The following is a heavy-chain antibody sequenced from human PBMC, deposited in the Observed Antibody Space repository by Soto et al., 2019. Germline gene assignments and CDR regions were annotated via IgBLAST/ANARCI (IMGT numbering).Heavy chain of an antibody. D-gene: IGHD3-22*01. J-gene: IGHJ4*02. V-gene: IGHV4-39*02. CDR1: GGSISKSNYF. Sequence: TCTVSGGSISKSNYFWGWIRQAPGKGLEWIASILYTGTTSYNSSLKSRVAISVDTSKNQFSLKLNSVTAADTAVYYCAKDMRIPITMIVVVKDPFDYWGQGTLVTVSS. CDR3: AKDMRIPITMIVVVKDPFDY. CDR2: ILYTGTT.